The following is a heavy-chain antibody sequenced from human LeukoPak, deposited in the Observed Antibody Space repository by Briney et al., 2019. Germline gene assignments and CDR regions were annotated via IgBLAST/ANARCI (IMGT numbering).Heavy chain of an antibody. CDR3: ARQWGDCSSTSCYSAY. J-gene: IGHJ4*02. CDR2: IYPGDSDT. Sequence: GESLKISCKGSGYSFASYWIAWVRQMPGKGLEWMGIIYPGDSDTRYSPSFQGQVTISADKSISTAYLQWSSLKASDTAIYHCARQWGDCSSTSCYSAYWGQGTLVTVSS. V-gene: IGHV5-51*01. D-gene: IGHD2-2*01. CDR1: GYSFASYW.